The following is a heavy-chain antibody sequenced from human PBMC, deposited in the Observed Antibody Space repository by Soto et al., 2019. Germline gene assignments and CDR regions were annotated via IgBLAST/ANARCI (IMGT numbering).Heavy chain of an antibody. CDR2: ISWNSGSI. CDR3: AKGVAAIRPHAFDI. J-gene: IGHJ3*02. D-gene: IGHD2-15*01. V-gene: IGHV3-9*01. CDR1: GFTFDDYA. Sequence: GGSLRLSCAASGFTFDDYAMHWVRQAPGKGLEWVSGISWNSGSIGYADSVKGRFTISRDNAKNSLYLQMNSLRAEDTALYYCAKGVAAIRPHAFDIWGQGTMVTVSS.